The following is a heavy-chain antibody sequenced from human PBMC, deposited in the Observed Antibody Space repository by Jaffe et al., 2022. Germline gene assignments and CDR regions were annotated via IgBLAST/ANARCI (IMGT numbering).Heavy chain of an antibody. V-gene: IGHV1-46*01. CDR3: ARGGGGIRGIAAAGYYFDY. CDR1: GYTFTSYY. Sequence: QVQLVQSGAEVKKPGASVKVSCKASGYTFTSYYMHWVRQAPGQGLEWMGIINPSGGSTIYAQKFQGRVTMTSDTSTSTVYMELSSLRSEDTAVYSCARGGGGIRGIAAAGYYFDYWGQGTLVTVSS. CDR2: INPSGGST. J-gene: IGHJ4*02. D-gene: IGHD6-13*01.